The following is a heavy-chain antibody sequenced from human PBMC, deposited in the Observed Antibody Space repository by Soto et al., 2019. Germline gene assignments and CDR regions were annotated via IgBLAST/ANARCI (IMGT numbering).Heavy chain of an antibody. CDR1: GFTFSSYA. V-gene: IGHV3-30*04. CDR2: ISYDGSNK. CDR3: ARSYCTNGLCYYYYCYGMDV. Sequence: GGSLRLSCAASGFTFSSYAMHWVRQAPGKGLEWVAVISYDGSNKYYADSVKGRFTISRDNSKNTLYLQMNSLRAEDTAVYYCARSYCTNGLCYYYYCYGMDVWGQGTTVTVSS. J-gene: IGHJ6*02. D-gene: IGHD2-8*01.